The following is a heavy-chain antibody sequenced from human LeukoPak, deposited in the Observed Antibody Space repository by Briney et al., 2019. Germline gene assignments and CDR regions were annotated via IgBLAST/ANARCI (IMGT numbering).Heavy chain of an antibody. Sequence: GGSLRLSCAASGFIVSSNYMSWVRQAPRKGLEWVSVISSGGNTYYADSVKGRFTISRDNSKNTLYLQMNGLRAEDTAVYYCAREVRGYYFDYWGQGTLVTVSS. CDR2: ISSGGNT. J-gene: IGHJ4*02. CDR1: GFIVSSNY. D-gene: IGHD3-22*01. V-gene: IGHV3-53*01. CDR3: AREVRGYYFDY.